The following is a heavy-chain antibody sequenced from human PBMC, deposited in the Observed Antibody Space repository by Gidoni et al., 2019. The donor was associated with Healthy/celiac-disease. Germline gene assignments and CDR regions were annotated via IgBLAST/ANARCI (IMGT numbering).Heavy chain of an antibody. D-gene: IGHD6-6*01. CDR1: GGSFSGYY. Sequence: QVQLQQWGAGLLKPSETLSLTCAVYGGSFSGYYWSWIRQPPGKGLEWIGEINHSGSTNYNPSLKSRVTISVDTSKNQFSLKLSSVTAADTAVYYCARGPYSSSPDIPFGYWGQGTLVTVSS. CDR2: INHSGST. CDR3: ARGPYSSSPDIPFGY. J-gene: IGHJ4*02. V-gene: IGHV4-34*01.